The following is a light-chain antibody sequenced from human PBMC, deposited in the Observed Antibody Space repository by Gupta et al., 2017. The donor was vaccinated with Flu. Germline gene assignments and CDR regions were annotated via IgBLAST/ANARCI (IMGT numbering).Light chain of an antibody. CDR3: QQSDNWPVT. CDR2: AAY. Sequence: GDRVTFTCRASQSVSSYLSWYQQKPGQARRLLICAAYKRATGIPARFSGSGSGTDFTLTISRVEPEDFAFYYCQQSDNWPVTFGQGTQLEIK. V-gene: IGKV3-11*01. CDR1: QSVSSY. J-gene: IGKJ5*01.